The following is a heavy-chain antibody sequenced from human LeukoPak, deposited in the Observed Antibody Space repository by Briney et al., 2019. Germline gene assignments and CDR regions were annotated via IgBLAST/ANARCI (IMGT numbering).Heavy chain of an antibody. CDR1: GGSFSGYY. D-gene: IGHD3-10*01. Sequence: SETLSPTCAVHGGSFSGYYWSWIRQPPGKGLEWIGEINHSGSTNYNPSLKSRVTISVDTSKNQFSLKLSSVTAADTAVYYCARDGGLLWFGELLYGNWFDPWGQGTLVTVSS. J-gene: IGHJ5*02. CDR2: INHSGST. V-gene: IGHV4-34*01. CDR3: ARDGGLLWFGELLYGNWFDP.